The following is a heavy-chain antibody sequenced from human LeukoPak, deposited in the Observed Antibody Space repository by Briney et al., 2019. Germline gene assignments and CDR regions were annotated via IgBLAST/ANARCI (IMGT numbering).Heavy chain of an antibody. D-gene: IGHD2-2*01. CDR2: ISYDGSNK. CDR1: GFTFSSYA. J-gene: IGHJ5*02. Sequence: GGSLRLSCAASGFTFSSYAMHWVRQAPGKGLEWVAVISYDGSNKYYADSVKGRFTISRDNSKNTLYLQMNSLRAEDTAVYYCAIDGIVVVPARLGGNWFDPWGQGTLVTVSS. V-gene: IGHV3-30-3*01. CDR3: AIDGIVVVPARLGGNWFDP.